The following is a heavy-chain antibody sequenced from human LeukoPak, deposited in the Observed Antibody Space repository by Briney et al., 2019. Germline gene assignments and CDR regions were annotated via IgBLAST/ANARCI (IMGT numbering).Heavy chain of an antibody. V-gene: IGHV4-39*01. Sequence: SETLSLTCTVSGGSISSSDHYWGWIRQSPGMGLEWIGSIYYSGTTYYNPSLKSRVTISVDTSKNQFSLKLSAVTAADTAVYYCARQRRWIQQIWGQGTLVTVSS. J-gene: IGHJ4*02. CDR2: IYYSGTT. D-gene: IGHD5-24*01. CDR1: GGSISSSDHY. CDR3: ARQRRWIQQI.